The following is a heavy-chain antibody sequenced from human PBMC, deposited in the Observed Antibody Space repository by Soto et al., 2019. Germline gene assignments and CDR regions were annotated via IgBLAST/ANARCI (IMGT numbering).Heavy chain of an antibody. CDR1: GYTFTSYA. Sequence: ASVKVSCKASGYTFTSYAMHWVRQAPGQRLERMGWINAGNGNTKYSQKFQGRVTITRDTSASTAYMELTSLRSEDAAVYYCARDLSYYDSSGYYPPHDAFDIWGQGTMVTV. V-gene: IGHV1-3*01. D-gene: IGHD3-22*01. CDR3: ARDLSYYDSSGYYPPHDAFDI. CDR2: INAGNGNT. J-gene: IGHJ3*02.